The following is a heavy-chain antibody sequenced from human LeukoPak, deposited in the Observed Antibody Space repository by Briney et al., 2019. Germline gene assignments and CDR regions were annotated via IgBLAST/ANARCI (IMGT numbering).Heavy chain of an antibody. Sequence: GGSLRLSCAASGFTFSSYSMNWVRQAPGKGLEWVSYISSSSSTIYYADSVKGRFTISRDNAKNSLYLQMNSLRAEDTAVYYCARGGTLGIFGVVLRMDVWGKGTTVTVSS. CDR3: ARGGTLGIFGVVLRMDV. D-gene: IGHD3-3*01. CDR2: ISSSSSTI. J-gene: IGHJ6*04. CDR1: GFTFSSYS. V-gene: IGHV3-48*01.